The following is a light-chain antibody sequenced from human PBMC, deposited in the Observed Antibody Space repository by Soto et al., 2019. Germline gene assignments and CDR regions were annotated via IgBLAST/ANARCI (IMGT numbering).Light chain of an antibody. J-gene: IGLJ3*02. Sequence: QSALTQPPSASGSPGQSVTISCTGTSRDIGGYNYVSWYQQHPGKAPKLMIYEVNKRPSGIPDRFSGSKSGNTASLTVSGLQAEDETDYYCASYAGSNNWVFGGGTKVTVL. V-gene: IGLV2-8*01. CDR1: SRDIGGYNY. CDR2: EVN. CDR3: ASYAGSNNWV.